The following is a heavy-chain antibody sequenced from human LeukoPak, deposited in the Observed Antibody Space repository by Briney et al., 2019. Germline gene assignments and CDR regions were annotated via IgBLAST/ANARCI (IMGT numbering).Heavy chain of an antibody. J-gene: IGHJ5*02. D-gene: IGHD3-22*01. CDR2: IASDGSST. CDR1: GFTFSSYW. CDR3: ATATFYATSGYFPS. Sequence: GGSLRLSCAASGFTFSSYWMNWVRQAPGKGLVWVSRIASDGSSTTYADSVKGRFSISRDNAKNTLHLQMNSLRDEDTAVYYCATATFYATSGYFPSWGQGTLVTVSS. V-gene: IGHV3-74*01.